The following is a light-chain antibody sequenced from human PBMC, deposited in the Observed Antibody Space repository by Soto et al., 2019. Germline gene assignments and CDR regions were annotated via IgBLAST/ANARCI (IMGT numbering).Light chain of an antibody. J-gene: IGLJ2*01. Sequence: QSALTQPASVSGSPGQSITISCTGTSSDVGGYNYVSWYQHHPGKAPKLMIFEVSTRPSGVSNRFSGSKYGNTASLTISGLQAEDEADYYCSSYISSSTLVIFGGGTKVTVL. CDR3: SSYISSSTLVI. CDR2: EVS. V-gene: IGLV2-14*01. CDR1: SSDVGGYNY.